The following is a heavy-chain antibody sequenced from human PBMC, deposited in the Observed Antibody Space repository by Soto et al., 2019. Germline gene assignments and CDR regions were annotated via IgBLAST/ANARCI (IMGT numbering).Heavy chain of an antibody. CDR3: ARDRIIGTSYSDY. J-gene: IGHJ4*02. V-gene: IGHV4-4*07. CDR1: SGSINSFY. CDR2: IHSSGTT. D-gene: IGHD1-7*01. Sequence: SETLSLTCTVSSGSINSFYWSWIRQPAGKGLEWIGRIHSSGTTNYNPSLKSRVTMSVDTSKNQFSLKLTSVTAADTAVYYCARDRIIGTSYSDYWGQGVLVTVSS.